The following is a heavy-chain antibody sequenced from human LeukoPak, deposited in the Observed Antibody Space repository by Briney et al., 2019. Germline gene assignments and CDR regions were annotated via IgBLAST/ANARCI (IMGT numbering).Heavy chain of an antibody. Sequence: ASVKVSCKASGYTFTGYYTHWVRQAPGQGLEWMGWINPNSGGTNYAQKFQGRVTMTRDTSISTAYMELSRLRSDDTAVYYCARAENYYDSSGYHRPYYYYGMDVWGQGTTVTVSS. CDR3: ARAENYYDSSGYHRPYYYYGMDV. CDR1: GYTFTGYY. CDR2: INPNSGGT. D-gene: IGHD3-22*01. V-gene: IGHV1-2*02. J-gene: IGHJ6*02.